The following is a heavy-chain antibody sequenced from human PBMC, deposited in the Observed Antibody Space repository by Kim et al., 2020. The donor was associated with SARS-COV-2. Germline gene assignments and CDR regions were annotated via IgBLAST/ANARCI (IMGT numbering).Heavy chain of an antibody. Sequence: GGSLRLSCAAYGFTFSSYAMSWVRQAPGKGLEWVSAISGSGGSTYYADSVKGRFTISRDNSKNTLYLQMNSLRAEDTAVYYCAKVPRVTMVRGVPRPFDYWGQGTLVTVSS. CDR1: GFTFSSYA. CDR2: ISGSGGST. V-gene: IGHV3-23*01. CDR3: AKVPRVTMVRGVPRPFDY. D-gene: IGHD3-10*01. J-gene: IGHJ4*02.